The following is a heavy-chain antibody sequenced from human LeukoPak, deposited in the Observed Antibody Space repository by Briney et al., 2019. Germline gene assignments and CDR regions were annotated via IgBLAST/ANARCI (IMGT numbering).Heavy chain of an antibody. CDR2: INAGNGNT. Sequence: GASVKVSCKASGYTFTSYAMHWVRQAPGQRLEWMGWINAGNGNTKYSQKFQGRVTITRDTSASTAYMELSSLRSEDTAVYYCAREYCSGGSCPTDAFDIWGQGTMVTVSS. CDR3: AREYCSGGSCPTDAFDI. CDR1: GYTFTSYA. J-gene: IGHJ3*02. D-gene: IGHD2-15*01. V-gene: IGHV1-3*01.